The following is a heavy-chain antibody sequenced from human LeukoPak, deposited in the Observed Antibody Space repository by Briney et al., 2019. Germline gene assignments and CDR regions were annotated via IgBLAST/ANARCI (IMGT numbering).Heavy chain of an antibody. V-gene: IGHV3-48*04. CDR1: GFTFRSYS. CDR2: ISSSSSTI. CDR3: ARGGSYYLYYFDH. D-gene: IGHD1-26*01. J-gene: IGHJ4*02. Sequence: HPGGSLRLSCAASGFTFRSYSMNWVRQAPGKGLEWVSYISSSSSTIYDADSVKGRFTISRDNAKNSLYLQMNSLRAEDTAVYYCARGGSYYLYYFDHWGQGTLVTVSS.